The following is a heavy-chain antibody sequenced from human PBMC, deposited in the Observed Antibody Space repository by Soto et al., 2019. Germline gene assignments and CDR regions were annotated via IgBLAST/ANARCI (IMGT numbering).Heavy chain of an antibody. CDR1: GYSFTTYW. CDR3: ARHSSSRYYYYYYGMDV. Sequence: GESLKISCKGSGYSFTTYWIGWVRQMPGKGLEWMGTIYPGDSDTRYRPSFQGQVTISADKSISTAYLQWSSLKASDTAMYYCARHSSSRYYYYYYGMDVWGQGTTVTVSS. J-gene: IGHJ6*02. V-gene: IGHV5-51*01. CDR2: IYPGDSDT. D-gene: IGHD2-2*01.